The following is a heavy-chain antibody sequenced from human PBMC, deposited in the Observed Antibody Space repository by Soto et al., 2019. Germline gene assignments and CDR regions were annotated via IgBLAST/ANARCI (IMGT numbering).Heavy chain of an antibody. CDR2: INHSGST. CDR3: ASDKTD. CDR1: GGSFSGYY. J-gene: IGHJ4*02. Sequence: QVQLQQWGAGLLKPSETLSLTCAVYGGSFSGYYWSWIRQPPGKGLEWIGEINHSGSTNYNPSLXSXXTISVDTSKNQFSLKLSSVTAADTAVYYCASDKTDWGQGTLVTVSS. V-gene: IGHV4-34*01.